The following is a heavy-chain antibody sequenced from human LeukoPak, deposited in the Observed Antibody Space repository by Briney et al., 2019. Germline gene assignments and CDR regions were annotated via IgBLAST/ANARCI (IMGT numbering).Heavy chain of an antibody. D-gene: IGHD3-22*01. V-gene: IGHV3-30*03. J-gene: IGHJ4*02. CDR1: GFTFSSYG. Sequence: GGSLRLSCAASGFTFSSYGMHWVRQAPGKGLEWVAVISYDGSNKYYADSVKGRFTISRDNSKNTLYLQMNSLRAEDTAVYYCARDYYDSSGYYADLDSWGQGTLVTVSS. CDR2: ISYDGSNK. CDR3: ARDYYDSSGYYADLDS.